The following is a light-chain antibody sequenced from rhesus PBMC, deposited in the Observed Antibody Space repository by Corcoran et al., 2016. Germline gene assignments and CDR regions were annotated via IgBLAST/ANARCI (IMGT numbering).Light chain of an antibody. Sequence: DIQMTQSPSSLSASVGDRVTITCRASQTISSYLAWYQQKPGKVPKLLIYAASSLESGVPSRFSGSGSGTEFTLPISSLPPEDFATYYCQQHNSHPPYSFGQGTKVEIK. CDR1: QTISSY. CDR3: QQHNSHPPYS. CDR2: AAS. J-gene: IGKJ2*01. V-gene: IGKV1-44*02.